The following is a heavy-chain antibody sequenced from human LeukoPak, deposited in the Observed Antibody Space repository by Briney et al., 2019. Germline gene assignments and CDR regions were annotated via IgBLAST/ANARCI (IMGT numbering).Heavy chain of an antibody. Sequence: SEALSLTCTVSGGSISSYYWSWIRQPPGKGLEWIGYIYYSGSTNYNPSLKGRVTISVDTSKNQFSLKLSSVTAADTAVYYCAGGRGYDSDYWGQGTLVTVSS. D-gene: IGHD5-12*01. CDR3: AGGRGYDSDY. CDR1: GGSISSYY. V-gene: IGHV4-59*01. J-gene: IGHJ4*02. CDR2: IYYSGST.